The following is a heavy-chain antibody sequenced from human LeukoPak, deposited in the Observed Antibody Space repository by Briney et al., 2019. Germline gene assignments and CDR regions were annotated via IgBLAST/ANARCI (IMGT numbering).Heavy chain of an antibody. D-gene: IGHD5-12*01. J-gene: IGHJ4*02. CDR2: IYYSGST. Sequence: SETLSLTCTVSGGSISSSSYYWGWIRQPPGKGLEWIGSIYYSGSTYYNPSLKSRVTISVDTSKNQFSLKLSSVTAADTAVYYCARDSGYKFYYFDYWGQGTLVTVSS. CDR1: GGSISSSSYY. CDR3: ARDSGYKFYYFDY. V-gene: IGHV4-39*07.